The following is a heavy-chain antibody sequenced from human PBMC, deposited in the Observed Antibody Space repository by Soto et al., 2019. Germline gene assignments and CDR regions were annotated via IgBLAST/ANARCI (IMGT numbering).Heavy chain of an antibody. Sequence: VQLVESGGGVVQPGRSLRLSCAASGFTFSSYGMHWVRQAPGKGLEWVAVIWYDGSNKYYADSVKGRFTISRDNSKNTLYLQMNSLRAEDTAVYYCARGRSEYCSSTSCYYDWFDPWGQGTLVTVSS. CDR1: GFTFSSYG. CDR3: ARGRSEYCSSTSCYYDWFDP. CDR2: IWYDGSNK. J-gene: IGHJ5*02. D-gene: IGHD2-2*01. V-gene: IGHV3-33*01.